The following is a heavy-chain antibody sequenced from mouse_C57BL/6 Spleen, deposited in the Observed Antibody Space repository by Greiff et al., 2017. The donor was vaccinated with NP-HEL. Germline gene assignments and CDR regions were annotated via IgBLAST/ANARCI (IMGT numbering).Heavy chain of an antibody. V-gene: IGHV1-4*01. J-gene: IGHJ2*01. CDR2: INPSSGYT. CDR3: ARKGTAQATFFDH. CDR1: GYTFTSYT. Sequence: QVQLKQSGAELARPGASVKMSCKASGYTFTSYTMHWVKQRPGQGLEWIGYINPSSGYTKYNQKFKDKATLTADKSSSTAYMQLSSLTSEDSGVYYWARKGTAQATFFDHWGQGTTPTVSS. D-gene: IGHD3-2*02.